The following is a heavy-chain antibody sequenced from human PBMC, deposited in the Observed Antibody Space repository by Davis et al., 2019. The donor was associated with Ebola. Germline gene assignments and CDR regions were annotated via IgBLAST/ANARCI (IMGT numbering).Heavy chain of an antibody. V-gene: IGHV3-48*04. CDR2: ISSSGSTI. D-gene: IGHD4-11*01. Sequence: GGSLRLSCAASGFTFSSYSMNWVRQAPGKGLEWVSSISSSGSTIYYADSVKGRFTISRDNAKNSLYLQMNSLRAEDTAVYYCARVSTTVTTGWFDPWGQGTLVTVSS. J-gene: IGHJ5*02. CDR1: GFTFSSYS. CDR3: ARVSTTVTTGWFDP.